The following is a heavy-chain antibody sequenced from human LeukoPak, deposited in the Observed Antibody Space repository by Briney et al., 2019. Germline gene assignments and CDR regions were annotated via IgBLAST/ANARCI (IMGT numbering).Heavy chain of an antibody. CDR3: ARDSSSWHEYSHFDY. V-gene: IGHV3-33*08. CDR2: IWYDGSNK. J-gene: IGHJ4*02. Sequence: GGSLRLSCAASGFTFNSYAMTWVRQAPGKGLEWVAVIWYDGSNKYYADSVKGRFTDSRDNSKNTLYLQMNSLRAEDTAVYYCARDSSSWHEYSHFDYWGQGTLVTVSS. CDR1: GFTFNSYA. D-gene: IGHD6-13*01.